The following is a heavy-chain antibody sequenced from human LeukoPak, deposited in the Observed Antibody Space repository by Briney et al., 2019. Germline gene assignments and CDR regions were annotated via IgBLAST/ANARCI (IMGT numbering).Heavy chain of an antibody. CDR3: AKDYSTTVTQYYFDY. J-gene: IGHJ4*02. CDR2: ISWNSGSI. V-gene: IGHV3-9*01. Sequence: GGSLRLSCAASGFTFDDYAMHWVRQAPGKGLEWVSGISWNSGSIGYADSVKGRFTISRDNAKNSLYLQMNSLRAEDTALYYCAKDYSTTVTQYYFDYWGQGTLVTVSS. CDR1: GFTFDDYA. D-gene: IGHD4-17*01.